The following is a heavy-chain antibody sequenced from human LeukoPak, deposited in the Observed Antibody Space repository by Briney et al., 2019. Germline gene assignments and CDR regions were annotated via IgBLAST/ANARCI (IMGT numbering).Heavy chain of an antibody. CDR2: ISGSDGST. CDR1: GFTFSSYA. V-gene: IGHV3-23*01. CDR3: AKGTGNYYYYGMDV. D-gene: IGHD1-14*01. Sequence: GGSLRLSCAASGFTFSSYAMSWVRQAPGKGQEWVSAISGSDGSTYYAGSVKGRFTISRDNSKNTLYLQMNSLRAEDTAVYYCAKGTGNYYYYGMDVWGQGTTVTVS. J-gene: IGHJ6*02.